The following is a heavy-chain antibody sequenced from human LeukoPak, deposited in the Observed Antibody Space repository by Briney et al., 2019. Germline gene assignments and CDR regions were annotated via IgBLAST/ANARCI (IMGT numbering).Heavy chain of an antibody. CDR3: ARVRFPTNYYYYYMDV. J-gene: IGHJ6*03. CDR1: GFTFSNFA. CDR2: IKQDGSEK. V-gene: IGHV3-7*01. Sequence: GGSLRLSCAASGFTFSNFAIHWVRQAPGKGLEWVANIKQDGSEKYYVDSVKGRFTISRDNAKNSLYLQMNSLRAEDTAVYYCARVRFPTNYYYYYMDVWGEGTTVTVSS.